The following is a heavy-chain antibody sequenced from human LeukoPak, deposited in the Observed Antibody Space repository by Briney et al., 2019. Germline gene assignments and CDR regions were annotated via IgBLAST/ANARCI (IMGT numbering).Heavy chain of an antibody. V-gene: IGHV4-39*07. CDR1: GDSITGYY. Sequence: SETLSLTCTVSGDSITGYYWGWIRQPPGKGLEWIGNIYYTGTTYYNPSLKSRVTISVDTSKNQFSLKLSSVTAADTAVYYCAREDTAMIYWGQGTLVTVSS. CDR2: IYYTGTT. CDR3: AREDTAMIY. D-gene: IGHD5-18*01. J-gene: IGHJ4*02.